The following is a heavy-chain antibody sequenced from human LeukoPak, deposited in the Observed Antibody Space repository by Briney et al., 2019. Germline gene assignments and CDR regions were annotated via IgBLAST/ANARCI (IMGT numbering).Heavy chain of an antibody. CDR3: ARGWCSTTTCYLPDY. CDR1: GGSMNSFY. CDR2: IYASGSS. D-gene: IGHD2-2*01. Sequence: SETLSLTCTVSGGSMNSFYWSWIRQPAGKGLEWIGRIYASGSSNYNPSLKGRLTISIDNSKNQFSLKLTSVTAADTAVYYCARGWCSTTTCYLPDYWGQGTLATVSS. J-gene: IGHJ4*02. V-gene: IGHV4-4*07.